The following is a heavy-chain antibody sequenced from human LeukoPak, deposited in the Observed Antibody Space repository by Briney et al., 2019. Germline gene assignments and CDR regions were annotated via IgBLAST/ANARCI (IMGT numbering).Heavy chain of an antibody. J-gene: IGHJ4*02. CDR2: ISAYNGNT. CDR1: GYTFTSYG. D-gene: IGHD3-10*01. Sequence: ASVKVSCKASGYTFTSYGISWVRQAPGQGLEWMGWISAYNGNTNYAQKLQDRVTMTTDTSTSTAYMELRSLRSDDTAVYYCARSYHKGAGYEVGYWGQGTLVTVSS. CDR3: ARSYHKGAGYEVGY. V-gene: IGHV1-18*01.